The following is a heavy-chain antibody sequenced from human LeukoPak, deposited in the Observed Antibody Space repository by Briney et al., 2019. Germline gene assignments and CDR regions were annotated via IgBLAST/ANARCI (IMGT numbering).Heavy chain of an antibody. V-gene: IGHV4-34*01. J-gene: IGHJ4*02. CDR1: GGSFSGYY. CDR3: ARGGRSYYDY. Sequence: PSETLSLTCAVYGGSFSGYYWSWIRQPPGKGLEWIGEINHSGSTNYNPSLKSRVTISVDTSKNQFSLQLNSVTPEDTAVYYCARGGRSYYDYWGQGTLVTVSS. CDR2: INHSGST.